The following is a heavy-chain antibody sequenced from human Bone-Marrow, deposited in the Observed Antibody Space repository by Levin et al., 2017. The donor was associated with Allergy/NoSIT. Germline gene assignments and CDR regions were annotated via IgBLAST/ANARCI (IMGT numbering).Heavy chain of an antibody. Sequence: GESLKISCAASGFTFSSYWMSWVRQAPGKGLEWVANIMQDGSEKYYVDSVKGRFTISRDNAKNSLYLQMNSLRAEDTAVYYCARDGAAAGHYYYYYGMDVWGQGTTVTVSS. V-gene: IGHV3-7*01. D-gene: IGHD6-13*01. CDR3: ARDGAAAGHYYYYYGMDV. CDR2: IMQDGSEK. J-gene: IGHJ6*02. CDR1: GFTFSSYW.